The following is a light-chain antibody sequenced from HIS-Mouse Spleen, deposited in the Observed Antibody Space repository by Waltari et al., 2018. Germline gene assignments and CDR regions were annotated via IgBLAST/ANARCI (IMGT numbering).Light chain of an antibody. CDR1: QDISNY. Sequence: DIQMTQSPSSMSASVGDRATITCQASQDISNYLNWYQQKPGKAPKLLIYDASNLETGVPSRVSGSESGTDFTFTISSLQPEDIATYYCQQYDNLLTFGGGTKVEIK. CDR3: QQYDNLLT. J-gene: IGKJ4*01. CDR2: DAS. V-gene: IGKV1-33*01.